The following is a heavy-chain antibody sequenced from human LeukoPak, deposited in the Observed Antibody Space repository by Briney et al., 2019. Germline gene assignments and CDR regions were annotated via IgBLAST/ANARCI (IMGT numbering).Heavy chain of an antibody. V-gene: IGHV4-59*08. Sequence: TETLSLTCTVSGGSISSYYWSWIRQPPGKGLEWIGYISYSGSTNYNPSLKSRVTISIDTSKNQFSLKLRSVTAADTAIYYCARQGYDILTGYIDAFDIWGQGTMVTVSS. CDR3: ARQGYDILTGYIDAFDI. CDR2: ISYSGST. CDR1: GGSISSYY. D-gene: IGHD3-9*01. J-gene: IGHJ3*02.